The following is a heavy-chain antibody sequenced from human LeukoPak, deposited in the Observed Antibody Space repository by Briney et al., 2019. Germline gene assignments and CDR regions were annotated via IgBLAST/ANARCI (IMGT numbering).Heavy chain of an antibody. D-gene: IGHD3-22*01. CDR1: GFTFSSYE. CDR2: ISSSGSTI. V-gene: IGHV3-48*03. CDR3: ARDSPYYYDSSGYYENHAFDY. Sequence: GGSLRLSCAASGFTFSSYEMNWVRQAPGKGLEWVSYISSSGSTIYYADSVKGRFTISRDNAKNSLYLQMNSLRAEDTAVYYCARDSPYYYDSSGYYENHAFDYWGQGTLVAVSS. J-gene: IGHJ4*02.